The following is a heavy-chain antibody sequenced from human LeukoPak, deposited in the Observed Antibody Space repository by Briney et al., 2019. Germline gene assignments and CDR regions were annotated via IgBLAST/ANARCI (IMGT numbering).Heavy chain of an antibody. V-gene: IGHV3-53*01. CDR3: ARELISTTWRGNRSYFDL. J-gene: IGHJ2*01. CDR2: FYSGGKT. Sequence: GGSLRLSCAASGFTVSSSYMSWVRQAPGKGLEWVSVFYSGGKTYYTDSVKGRFTISRDNSKNTLYLQMNSLRAEDTAVYYCARELISTTWRGNRSYFDLWGRGTLVTVSS. CDR1: GFTVSSSY. D-gene: IGHD1-1*01.